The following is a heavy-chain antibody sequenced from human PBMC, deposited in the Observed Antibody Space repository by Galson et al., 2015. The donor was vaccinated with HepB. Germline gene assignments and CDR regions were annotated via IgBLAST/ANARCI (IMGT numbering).Heavy chain of an antibody. CDR1: GYTFTTYW. CDR3: ARHTKWSFDL. Sequence: SGAEVKKPGESLKISCEVFGYTFTTYWIGWVRQMPEKGLEWMAIIHPGNFDTKYNPSFQGQVTISADKSINTAYLQWSLKASDTAMYYCARHTKWSFDLWGRGTLVTVSS. J-gene: IGHJ2*01. D-gene: IGHD2-2*01. V-gene: IGHV5-51*01. CDR2: IHPGNFDT.